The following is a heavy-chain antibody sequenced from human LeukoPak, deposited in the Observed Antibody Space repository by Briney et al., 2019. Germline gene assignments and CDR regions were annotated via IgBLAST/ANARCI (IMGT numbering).Heavy chain of an antibody. CDR2: IIPFIDTA. CDR3: GRTRFSNIGVELRDYYYYYMDV. D-gene: IGHD1-7*01. Sequence: SVKVSCKASGGTFSNYAISWVRQAPGQGLEWMGGIIPFIDTANYAQKLQGRVTITADESTSTAHMELSSLRSEDTAVYYCGRTRFSNIGVELRDYYYYYMDVWGKGTTVTVSS. V-gene: IGHV1-69*13. J-gene: IGHJ6*03. CDR1: GGTFSNYA.